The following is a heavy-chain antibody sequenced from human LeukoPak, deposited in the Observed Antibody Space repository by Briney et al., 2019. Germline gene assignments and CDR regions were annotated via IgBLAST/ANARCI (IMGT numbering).Heavy chain of an antibody. V-gene: IGHV4-59*08. D-gene: IGHD3-22*01. CDR3: ARHSGCYYDSSGYELDY. J-gene: IGHJ4*02. CDR1: GGSISSYY. CDR2: IYYSGST. Sequence: SETLSLTCTVSGGSISSYYWSWIRQPPGKGLEWIGYIYYSGSTNYNPSLKSRVTISVDTSKNQFSLKLSSVTAADTAVYYCARHSGCYYDSSGYELDYWGQGTLVTVSS.